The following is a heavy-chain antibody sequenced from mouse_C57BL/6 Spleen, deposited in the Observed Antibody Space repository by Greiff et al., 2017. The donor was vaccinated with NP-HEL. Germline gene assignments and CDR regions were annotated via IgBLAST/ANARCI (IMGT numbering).Heavy chain of an antibody. Sequence: EVQLQQSGPVLVKPGASVKMSCKASGYTFTDYYMNWVKQSHGKSLEWIGVINPYNGGTSYNQKFKGKATLTVDKSSSTAYMELISLTSEDSAVYYCARSIYYDYPAWFAYWGQGTLVTVSA. CDR1: GYTFTDYY. D-gene: IGHD2-4*01. V-gene: IGHV1-19*01. CDR2: INPYNGGT. CDR3: ARSIYYDYPAWFAY. J-gene: IGHJ3*01.